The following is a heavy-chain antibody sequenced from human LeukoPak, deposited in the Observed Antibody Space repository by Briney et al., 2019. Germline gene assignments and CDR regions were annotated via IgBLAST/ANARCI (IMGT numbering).Heavy chain of an antibody. CDR2: ISSSGSTI. CDR1: GFTFSSYE. CDR3: AKDDAWLRFGE. D-gene: IGHD5-12*01. Sequence: QPGGSLRLSCAASGFTFSSYEMNWVRQAPGKGLEWVSYISSSGSTIYYADSVKGRFTISRDNSKNTLYLEVIRLTPEDSAVYYCAKDDAWLRFGEWSQGTLVTVSS. J-gene: IGHJ4*02. V-gene: IGHV3-48*03.